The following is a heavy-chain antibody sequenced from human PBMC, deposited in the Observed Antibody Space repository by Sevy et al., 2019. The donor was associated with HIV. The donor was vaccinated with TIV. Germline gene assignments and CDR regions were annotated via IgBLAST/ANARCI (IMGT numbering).Heavy chain of an antibody. V-gene: IGHV3-23*01. Sequence: GGSLRLSCAVSGFSFDSYGMTWVRQAPGKGLEWVSGISGSGTRTYYADSVKGRFSISRDNSKNRLYLQMNSLRSEDTPMYYCGKGGGGHYDPDEIGYYFYYYNMDVWGKGTTVTVSS. CDR3: GKGGGGHYDPDEIGYYFYYYNMDV. J-gene: IGHJ6*03. D-gene: IGHD3-22*01. CDR1: GFSFDSYG. CDR2: ISGSGTRT.